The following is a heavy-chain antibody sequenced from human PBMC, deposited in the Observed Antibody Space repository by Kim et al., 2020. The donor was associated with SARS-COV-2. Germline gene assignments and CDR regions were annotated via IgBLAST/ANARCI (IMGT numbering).Heavy chain of an antibody. CDR1: GFTFSTYG. J-gene: IGHJ6*01. Sequence: GGSLRLSCAASGFTFSTYGMHWVRQAPGKGLEWVAVIRYDGSSKYYGESVKGRFTISRDNPENTLYLQMNSLRPEDTAVYYCAKAVVRGVNYDYYGMDVWGQGTPVAVSS. D-gene: IGHD3-10*01. CDR3: AKAVVRGVNYDYYGMDV. V-gene: IGHV3-30*18. CDR2: IRYDGSSK.